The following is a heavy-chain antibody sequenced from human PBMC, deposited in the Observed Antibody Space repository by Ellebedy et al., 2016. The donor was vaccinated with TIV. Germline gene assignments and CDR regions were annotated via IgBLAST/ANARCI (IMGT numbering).Heavy chain of an antibody. J-gene: IGHJ6*02. CDR1: GFTFSSYG. D-gene: IGHD3-3*01. Sequence: PGGSLRLSCAASGFTFSSYGVHWVRQAPGKGLEWVAVISYDGSNKYYAYSVKGRFTISRDNSKNTLYLQMNSLRAEDTAVYYCSRVSREYDFWSGYFYYYYYGMDVWGQGTTVTVSS. CDR3: SRVSREYDFWSGYFYYYYYGMDV. CDR2: ISYDGSNK. V-gene: IGHV3-30*03.